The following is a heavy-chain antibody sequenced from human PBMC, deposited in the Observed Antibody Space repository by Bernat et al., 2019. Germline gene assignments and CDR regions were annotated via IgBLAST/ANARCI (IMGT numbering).Heavy chain of an antibody. D-gene: IGHD4-11*01. CDR2: ISPYNGNA. V-gene: IGHV1-18*01. CDR3: ARGYRNFDY. J-gene: IGHJ4*02. CDR1: GYTFSTYK. Sequence: QVYLVQSGADVKKPGASVKVSCEASGYTFSTYKITWVRQAPGQGLEWRGWISPYNGNANYAQNFQGRVTMTTDTSTSTAYMELTSLRSDDTAIYYCARGYRNFDYWGQGTLVSVSS.